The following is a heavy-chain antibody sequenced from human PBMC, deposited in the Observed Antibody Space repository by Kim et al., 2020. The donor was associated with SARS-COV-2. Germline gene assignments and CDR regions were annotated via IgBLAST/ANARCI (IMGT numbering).Heavy chain of an antibody. CDR2: ISSNGGST. J-gene: IGHJ4*02. CDR1: GFTFSSYA. CDR3: VKVKVDSSSVYFDY. Sequence: GGSLRLSCSASGFTFSSYAMHWVRQAPGKGLEYLSAISSNGGSTYYADSVKGRFTISRDNSKNTLYLQMSSLRAEDTAVYYCVKVKVDSSSVYFDYWGQG. D-gene: IGHD6-13*01. V-gene: IGHV3-64D*06.